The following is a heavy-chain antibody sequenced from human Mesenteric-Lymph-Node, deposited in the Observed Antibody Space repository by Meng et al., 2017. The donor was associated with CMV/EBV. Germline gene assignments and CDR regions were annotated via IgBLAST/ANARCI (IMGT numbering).Heavy chain of an antibody. CDR1: GFTFRSYS. D-gene: IGHD6-19*01. Sequence: GESLKISCAASGFTFRSYSMTWVRQAPGKGLEWVSFISTSGNYIYYSDSVKGRFTISRDNAKNSLYLQMNSLRAEDTAVYYCATGYRSGWSGIQHWGQGTLVTVSS. V-gene: IGHV3-21*04. CDR3: ATGYRSGWSGIQH. CDR2: ISTSGNYI. J-gene: IGHJ1*01.